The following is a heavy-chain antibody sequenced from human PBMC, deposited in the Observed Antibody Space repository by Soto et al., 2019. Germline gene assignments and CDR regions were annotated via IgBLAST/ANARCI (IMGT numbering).Heavy chain of an antibody. D-gene: IGHD6-6*01. Sequence: SETLSLTCTVSGGYISSSSYYWGWIRQPPAKGLHSIGTIYYSARTYYTPSLKIRVTISVATSKNHFSLKLSSVTAADTAVYYCARQRGQYSREHWGQGTLVTVSS. V-gene: IGHV4-39*01. CDR2: IYYSART. CDR3: ARQRGQYSREH. J-gene: IGHJ4*02. CDR1: GGYISSSSYY.